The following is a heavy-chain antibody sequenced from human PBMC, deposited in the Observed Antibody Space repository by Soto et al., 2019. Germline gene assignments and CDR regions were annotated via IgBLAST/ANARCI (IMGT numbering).Heavy chain of an antibody. Sequence: QVQLQESGPGLVKPSQTLSLTCTVSGGSISSGGYYWSWIRQHPGKGLEWIGYIYYSGSTYYNPSLKSRVTISVDTSKNQFSLKLSSVTAADTAVYYCAREGVTMVRENTHRMDVWGQGTTVTVSS. J-gene: IGHJ6*02. CDR1: GGSISSGGYY. V-gene: IGHV4-31*03. D-gene: IGHD3-10*01. CDR3: AREGVTMVRENTHRMDV. CDR2: IYYSGST.